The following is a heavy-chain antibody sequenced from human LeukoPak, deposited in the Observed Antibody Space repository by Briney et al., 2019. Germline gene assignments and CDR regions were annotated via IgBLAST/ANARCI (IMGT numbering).Heavy chain of an antibody. J-gene: IGHJ4*02. V-gene: IGHV5-10-1*01. D-gene: IGHD3-10*01. Sequence: GESLKISCKGSGYSFTSYWISWVRQMPGKVLEWMGRIDPSDSYTNYSPSFQGHVTISADKSISTAYLQWSSLKASDTAMYYCARHVWFGEPNFDYWGQGTLVTVSS. CDR2: IDPSDSYT. CDR1: GYSFTSYW. CDR3: ARHVWFGEPNFDY.